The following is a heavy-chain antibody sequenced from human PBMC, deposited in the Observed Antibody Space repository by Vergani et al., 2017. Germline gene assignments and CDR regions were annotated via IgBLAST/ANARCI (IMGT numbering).Heavy chain of an antibody. Sequence: QVQLRQWGAGLLKPSETLSLTCAVYGGSFSGYYWSWIRQPPGKGLEWIGEINHSGSTNYNPSLKSRVTISVDTSKNQFSLKLSSVTAADTAVYYCARGGRQWLGRTYFDYWGQGTLVTVSS. D-gene: IGHD6-19*01. V-gene: IGHV4-34*01. CDR3: ARGGRQWLGRTYFDY. J-gene: IGHJ4*02. CDR1: GGSFSGYY. CDR2: INHSGST.